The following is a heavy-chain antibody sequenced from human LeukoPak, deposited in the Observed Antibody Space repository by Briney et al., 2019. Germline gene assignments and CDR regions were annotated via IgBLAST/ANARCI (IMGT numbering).Heavy chain of an antibody. D-gene: IGHD6-13*01. CDR3: ARSSSKSIAAADSDY. Sequence: GGSLRLSCAASGFTFSSYWMSWVRQAPGKGLEWVAVIWYDGSNKYYADSVKGRFTISRDNSKNTLYLQMNSLRAEDTAVYYCARSSSKSIAAADSDYWGQGTLVTVSS. CDR2: IWYDGSNK. CDR1: GFTFSSYW. V-gene: IGHV3-33*08. J-gene: IGHJ4*02.